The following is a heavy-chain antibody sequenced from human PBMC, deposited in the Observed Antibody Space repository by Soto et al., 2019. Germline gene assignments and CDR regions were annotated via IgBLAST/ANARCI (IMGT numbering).Heavy chain of an antibody. D-gene: IGHD3-3*01. J-gene: IGHJ5*02. CDR1: GFTFSSYA. Sequence: HPGGSLRLSCAASGFTFSSYAMSWVRQAPGKGLEWVSAISGSGGSTYYADSVKGRFTISRDNSKNTLYLQMNSLRAEDTAVYYCAGTYYDFWSTLLNWFDPWGQGTLVTVSS. CDR2: ISGSGGST. V-gene: IGHV3-23*01. CDR3: AGTYYDFWSTLLNWFDP.